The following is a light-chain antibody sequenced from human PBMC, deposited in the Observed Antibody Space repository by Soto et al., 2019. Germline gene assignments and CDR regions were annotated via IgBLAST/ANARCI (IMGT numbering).Light chain of an antibody. V-gene: IGLV1-51*01. J-gene: IGLJ2*01. CDR1: SPNIGNNY. CDR2: DNN. Sequence: QSVLTQPPSVSAAPGQTITISCSGSSPNIGNNYVSWYQQLPGTAPKLLIYDNNKRPSGIPDRFSGSKSGTSATLGITGLQTGDEADYYCGTWDSSLSVVVFGGGTKVTVL. CDR3: GTWDSSLSVVV.